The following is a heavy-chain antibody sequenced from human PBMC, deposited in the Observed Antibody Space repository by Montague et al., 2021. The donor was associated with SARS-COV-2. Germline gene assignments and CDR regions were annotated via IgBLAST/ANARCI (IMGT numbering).Heavy chain of an antibody. CDR3: ARTSVVLSVDSKYFDL. CDR1: GGSTSSYY. D-gene: IGHD3-22*01. J-gene: IGHJ2*01. Sequence: SETLSLTCTVSGGSTSSYYCSWIRQPLGKGLEWIWFIYYRGSTNYNPSLKSRVTISVDTSKTQFSLTLNSVTAADTAVYYCARTSVVLSVDSKYFDLWGRGTLVTVSS. CDR2: IYYRGST. V-gene: IGHV4-59*01.